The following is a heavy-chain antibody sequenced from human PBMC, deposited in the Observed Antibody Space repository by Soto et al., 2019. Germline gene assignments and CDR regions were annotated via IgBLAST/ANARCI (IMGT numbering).Heavy chain of an antibody. Sequence: PGGSLRLSCAASGFTFSSYSMNWVRQAPGKGLEWVSYISSSSTIYYADSVKGRFTISRDNAKNSLYLQMNSLRDEDTAVYYCARDMSEGSSGWYLKGGYYYYGMDVWGQGTTVTVSS. CDR3: ARDMSEGSSGWYLKGGYYYYGMDV. J-gene: IGHJ6*02. V-gene: IGHV3-48*02. CDR2: ISSSSTI. D-gene: IGHD6-19*01. CDR1: GFTFSSYS.